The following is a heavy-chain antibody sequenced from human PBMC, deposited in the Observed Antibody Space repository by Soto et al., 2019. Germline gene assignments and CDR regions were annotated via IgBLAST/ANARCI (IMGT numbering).Heavy chain of an antibody. CDR3: AKWSYLDY. D-gene: IGHD3-3*01. Sequence: DVRLAESGGGLVQPGGSLRLSCTTSGFSFASFAMTWVRQAPGKGLEWVATISGSDGKTYYADSVKGRFSISRDTSRNTLYLQMNSLRADDTAIYYCAKWSYLDYWGQGIRVTASS. CDR2: ISGSDGKT. V-gene: IGHV3-23*04. J-gene: IGHJ4*02. CDR1: GFSFASFA.